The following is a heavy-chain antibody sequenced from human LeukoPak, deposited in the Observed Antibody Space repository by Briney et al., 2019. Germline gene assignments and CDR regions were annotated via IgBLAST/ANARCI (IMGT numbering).Heavy chain of an antibody. J-gene: IGHJ5*02. D-gene: IGHD5-12*01. Sequence: GGSLRLSCAASGFTFSSYAMSWVRQAPGKRLEWVSAISGSGGSTYYADSVKGRFTISRDNSKNTLYLQMNSLRAEDTAVYYCAKRKYGGYVGNWFDPWGQGTLVTVSS. CDR3: AKRKYGGYVGNWFDP. CDR1: GFTFSSYA. V-gene: IGHV3-23*01. CDR2: ISGSGGST.